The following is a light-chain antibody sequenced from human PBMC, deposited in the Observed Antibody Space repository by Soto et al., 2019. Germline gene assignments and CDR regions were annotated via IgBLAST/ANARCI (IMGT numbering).Light chain of an antibody. CDR3: QQYNDWPRS. J-gene: IGKJ4*01. V-gene: IGKV3-15*01. CDR1: QSVSSN. Sequence: EIVMTQSPATLSVSPGERATLSCRASQSVSSNLAWYPQKPGQAPRLLIYGASTRATGIPARISGSGSGTEFTLTISSLQSEDCAGYYCQQYNDWPRSFGGGTKVEIK. CDR2: GAS.